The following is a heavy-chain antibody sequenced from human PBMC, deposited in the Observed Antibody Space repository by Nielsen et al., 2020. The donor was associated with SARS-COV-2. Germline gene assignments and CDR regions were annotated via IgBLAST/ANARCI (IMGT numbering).Heavy chain of an antibody. D-gene: IGHD2-21*01. CDR3: ARDGGGYNYRYYMDV. V-gene: IGHV3-33*01. Sequence: GESLKISCAASGFTFSSYGMHWVRQAPGKGLEWVAVIWYDGSNKYYADSVKGRFTISRDNSKNTLYLQMKSLRDEDTAVYYCARDGGGYNYRYYMDVWGKGTTVTVSS. CDR1: GFTFSSYG. J-gene: IGHJ6*03. CDR2: IWYDGSNK.